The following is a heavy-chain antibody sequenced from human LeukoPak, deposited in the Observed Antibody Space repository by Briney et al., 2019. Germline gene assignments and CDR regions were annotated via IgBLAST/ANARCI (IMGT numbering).Heavy chain of an antibody. Sequence: GGSLRLSCAASGFTVSTYYMTWVRQAPGKGLECVSVIYSGGSTYYADSVKGRFTVSRDNSKNTLYLQMNSLRAEDTAMYYCARGLGYCTPTTSLLPFDYWGQGTLVTVSS. J-gene: IGHJ4*02. V-gene: IGHV3-53*01. CDR3: ARGLGYCTPTTSLLPFDY. CDR1: GFTVSTYY. CDR2: IYSGGST. D-gene: IGHD2-8*01.